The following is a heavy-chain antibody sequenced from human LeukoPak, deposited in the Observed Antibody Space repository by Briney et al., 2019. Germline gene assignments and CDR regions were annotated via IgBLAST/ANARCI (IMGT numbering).Heavy chain of an antibody. CDR3: ARDRAIILFGAFDI. V-gene: IGHV4-39*02. D-gene: IGHD3-3*01. Sequence: SETLSLTCTVSGGSISSSSYYWGWIRQPPGKGLEWIGSIYYSGSTYYNPSLKSRVTISVDTSKNQFSLKLSSVTAADTAVYYCARDRAIILFGAFDIWGQGTMVTVSS. CDR2: IYYSGST. CDR1: GGSISSSSYY. J-gene: IGHJ3*02.